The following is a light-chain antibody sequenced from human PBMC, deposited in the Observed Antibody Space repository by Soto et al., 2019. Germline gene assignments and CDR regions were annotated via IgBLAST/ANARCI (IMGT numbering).Light chain of an antibody. CDR3: QQYGSSPPT. CDR1: QSVSSY. V-gene: IGKV3-20*01. CDR2: DAS. Sequence: EIVLTQSPATLSLCPGDRATLSCRASQSVSSYLAWYQQKPGQAPRLLIYDASNRATGIPARFSGSGSGTDFTLTINRLEPEDFAVYYCQQYGSSPPTFGQGTKVHIK. J-gene: IGKJ1*01.